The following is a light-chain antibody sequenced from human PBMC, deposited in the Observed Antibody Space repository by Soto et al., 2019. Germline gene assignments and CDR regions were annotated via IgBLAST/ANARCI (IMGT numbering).Light chain of an antibody. J-gene: IGKJ2*01. CDR1: QSVSSN. CDR3: QQRSNWPPMYT. V-gene: IGKV3-15*01. CDR2: GAS. Sequence: EIVMTQSPATLSVSPGERATLSCRASQSVSSNLAWYQQKPGQAPRLLIYGASTRATGIPARFSGSGSGTEFTLTISSLQSEDFAVYYCQQRSNWPPMYTFGQGTKEDIK.